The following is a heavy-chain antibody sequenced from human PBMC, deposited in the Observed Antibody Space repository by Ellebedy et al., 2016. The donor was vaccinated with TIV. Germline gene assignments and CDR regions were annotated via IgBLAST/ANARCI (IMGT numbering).Heavy chain of an antibody. D-gene: IGHD7-27*01. V-gene: IGHV5-51*01. CDR2: IYPGDSDT. CDR3: ARSLGAWYFDL. Sequence: PGGSLRLSCKGSGYSFTTYWIGWVRQMPGKGLEWMGIIYPGDSDTKYSPSFQGVVTISADKSISTAYLQWNSLNVSDTAIYYCARSLGAWYFDLWGLGTLVTVSS. CDR1: GYSFTTYW. J-gene: IGHJ2*01.